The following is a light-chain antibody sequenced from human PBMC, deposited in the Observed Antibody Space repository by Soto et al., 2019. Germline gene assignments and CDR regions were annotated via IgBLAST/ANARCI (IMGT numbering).Light chain of an antibody. Sequence: IQLTQSPSSLSASVGDRVTITCRASPGISSYLAWYQQKPGKAPKLLIYAASTLQSGVPSRISGSGSGTDFTPPISSLKAEDFATYYCQQLNSYLRATLTCGGGTKVEIK. CDR1: PGISSY. V-gene: IGKV1-9*01. J-gene: IGKJ4*01. CDR2: AAS. CDR3: QQLNSYLRATLT.